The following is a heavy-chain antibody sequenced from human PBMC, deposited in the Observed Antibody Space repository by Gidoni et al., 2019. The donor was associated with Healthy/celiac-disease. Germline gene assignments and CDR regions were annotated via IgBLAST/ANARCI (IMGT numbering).Heavy chain of an antibody. D-gene: IGHD2-8*01. CDR2: IYYSGST. J-gene: IGHJ4*02. Sequence: RSIYYSGSTYYNPSLKSRVTISVDTSKNQFSLKLSSVTAADTAVYYCARQGVVLMVYAVFDYWGQGTLVTVSS. CDR3: ARQGVVLMVYAVFDY. V-gene: IGHV4-39*01.